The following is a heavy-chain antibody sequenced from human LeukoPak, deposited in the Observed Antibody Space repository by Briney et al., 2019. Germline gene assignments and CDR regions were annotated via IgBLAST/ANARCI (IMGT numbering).Heavy chain of an antibody. J-gene: IGHJ4*02. CDR3: ARLYLRDHCSSTSCYGLYFDY. D-gene: IGHD2-2*01. CDR1: GGSISSSGYY. V-gene: IGHV4-39*07. Sequence: SXTCTVSGGSISSSGYYWGWVRQPPGKGLEWIGSIYHSGSTYYNPSLKTRVTISVDTSKNQFSLKLSSVTAADTAVYYCARLYLRDHCSSTSCYGLYFDYWGQGTLVTVSS. CDR2: IYHSGST.